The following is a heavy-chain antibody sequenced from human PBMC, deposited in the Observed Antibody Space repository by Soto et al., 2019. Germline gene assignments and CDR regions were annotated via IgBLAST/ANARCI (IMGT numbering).Heavy chain of an antibody. CDR1: GFTFDDYT. V-gene: IGHV3-43*01. J-gene: IGHJ4*02. D-gene: IGHD3-10*01. CDR3: AKDLSYGSGSYVFDY. Sequence: GGSLKLSCAASGFTFDDYTMHWVRQAPGKGLEWVSLISWDGGSTYYADSVKGRFTISRDNSKNSLYLQMNSLRTEDTAVYYCAKDLSYGSGSYVFDYWGQGTLVTVSS. CDR2: ISWDGGST.